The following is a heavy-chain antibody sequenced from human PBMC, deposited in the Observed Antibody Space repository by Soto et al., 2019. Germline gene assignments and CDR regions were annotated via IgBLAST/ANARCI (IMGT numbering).Heavy chain of an antibody. CDR2: IYSGGST. D-gene: IGHD6-13*01. V-gene: IGHV3-66*01. CDR3: ARASIAAAGCYFDY. Sequence: GGSLRLSCAASGFTVSSNYMSWVRQAPGKGLEWVSVIYSGGSTYYADSVKGRFTISRDNSKNTLYLQMNSLRAEDTAVYYCARASIAAAGCYFDYWGQGTLVTVSS. J-gene: IGHJ4*02. CDR1: GFTVSSNY.